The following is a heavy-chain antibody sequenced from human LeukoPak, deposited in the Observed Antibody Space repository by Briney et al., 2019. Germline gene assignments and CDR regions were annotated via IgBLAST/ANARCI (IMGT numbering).Heavy chain of an antibody. J-gene: IGHJ4*02. V-gene: IGHV1-18*01. D-gene: IGHD6-19*01. Sequence: ASVKVSCKASGGTFSSYAISWVRQAPGQGLEWMGWISAYSGNTNYAQKLQGRVTMTTDTSTSTAYMELRSLRSDDTAVYYCAAGETPWPVRCDYWGQGTLVTVSS. CDR2: ISAYSGNT. CDR1: GGTFSSYA. CDR3: AAGETPWPVRCDY.